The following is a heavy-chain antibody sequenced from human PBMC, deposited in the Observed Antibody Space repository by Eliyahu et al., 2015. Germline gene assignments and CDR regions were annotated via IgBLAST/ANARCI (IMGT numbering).Heavy chain of an antibody. CDR2: IWYDGSNK. CDR3: AREGVQGYCTNGVCLTLGYYYYYMDV. V-gene: IGHV3-33*01. J-gene: IGHJ6*03. Sequence: SSYGMHWVRQAPGKGLEWVAVIWYDGSNKYYADSVKGRFTISRDNSKNTLYLQMNSLRAEDTAVYYCAREGVQGYCTNGVCLTLGYYYYYMDVWGKGTTVTVSS. D-gene: IGHD2-8*01. CDR1: SSYG.